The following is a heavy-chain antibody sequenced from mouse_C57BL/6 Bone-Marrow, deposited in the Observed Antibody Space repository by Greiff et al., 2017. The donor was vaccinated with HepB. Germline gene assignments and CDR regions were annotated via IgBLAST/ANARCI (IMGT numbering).Heavy chain of an antibody. D-gene: IGHD2-2*01. CDR3: THSTMVTTGYFDY. CDR2: IRNKANNHAT. CDR1: GFTFSDAW. V-gene: IGHV6-6*01. Sequence: EVKLMESGGGLVQPGGSMKLSCAASGFTFSDAWMDWVRQSPEKGLEWVAEIRNKANNHATYYAESVKGRFTISRDDSKSSVYLQMNSLRAEDTGIYYCTHSTMVTTGYFDYWGQGTTLTVSS. J-gene: IGHJ2*01.